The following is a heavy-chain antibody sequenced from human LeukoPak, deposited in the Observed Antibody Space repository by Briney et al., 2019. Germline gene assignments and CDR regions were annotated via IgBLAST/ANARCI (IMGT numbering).Heavy chain of an antibody. CDR3: ARSEKVATATGWFDP. D-gene: IGHD5-12*01. Sequence: SETLSLTCTVSGGSISSYYWSWIRQSPGKGLEWIGYIYNSGSTNYNPSLKSRVNIAVDTSKNQFSLKLTSVTAADTAVYYCARSEKVATATGWFDPWGQGTLVTVSS. CDR2: IYNSGST. J-gene: IGHJ5*02. CDR1: GGSISSYY. V-gene: IGHV4-59*01.